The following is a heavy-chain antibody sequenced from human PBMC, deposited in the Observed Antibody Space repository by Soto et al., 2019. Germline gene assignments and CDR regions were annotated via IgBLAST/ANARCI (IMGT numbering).Heavy chain of an antibody. Sequence: GGSLRXSCAASGFTFSNYAMHWVRQAPGKGLEDISVITTNGGSTYYADSVKGRFTISRDNSKNTLYLQMGSVRVEDMGVYYCARVQYDSGTYVHWGQGTLVTVSS. CDR3: ARVQYDSGTYVH. V-gene: IGHV3-64*02. CDR2: ITTNGGST. D-gene: IGHD3-10*01. J-gene: IGHJ4*02. CDR1: GFTFSNYA.